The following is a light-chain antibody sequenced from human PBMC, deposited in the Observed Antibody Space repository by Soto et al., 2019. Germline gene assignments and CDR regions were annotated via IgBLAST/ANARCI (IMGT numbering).Light chain of an antibody. CDR1: SSDVGNYNY. J-gene: IGLJ2*01. V-gene: IGLV2-14*01. CDR2: DVS. Sequence: QSVLTQPASVSGSPGQSITISCTGTSSDVGNYNYVSWYQQHPGKAPKLMIYDVSNRPSVVSDRFSVSQPGNTASLTISGLQAEDEDDYYCSSFVRSSDLVVFGGGTKRTVL. CDR3: SSFVRSSDLVV.